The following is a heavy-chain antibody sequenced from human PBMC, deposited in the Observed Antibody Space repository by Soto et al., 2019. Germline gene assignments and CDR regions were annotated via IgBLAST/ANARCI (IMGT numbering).Heavy chain of an antibody. CDR2: IDWDDDE. CDR3: AKAVTAVSGFDP. Sequence: SGPTLVNPTQTLTLTCTFSGFSLSTSGMRVSWIRQPPGKALEWLARIDWDDDEFYSTSLRTRLTISKDTSKNQVVLTMTNMDDVNTATYYSAKAVTAVSGFDPWGQGTLVTVSS. CDR1: GFSLSTSGMR. V-gene: IGHV2-70*04. J-gene: IGHJ5*02. D-gene: IGHD5-18*01.